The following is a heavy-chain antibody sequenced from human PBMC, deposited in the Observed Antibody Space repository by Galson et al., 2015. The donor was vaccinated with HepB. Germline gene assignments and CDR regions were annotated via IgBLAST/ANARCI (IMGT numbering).Heavy chain of an antibody. CDR1: GFTFSSYA. CDR3: AKRLWGSGSYYPVGPFDY. D-gene: IGHD1-26*01. Sequence: SLRLSCAASGFTFSSYAMSWVRQAPGKGLEWLANINQDGSQKYYVDSVKGRFTISRENARNSLYLQMNSLRAEDTAVYYCAKRLWGSGSYYPVGPFDYWGQGTLVTVSS. J-gene: IGHJ4*02. V-gene: IGHV3-7*03. CDR2: INQDGSQK.